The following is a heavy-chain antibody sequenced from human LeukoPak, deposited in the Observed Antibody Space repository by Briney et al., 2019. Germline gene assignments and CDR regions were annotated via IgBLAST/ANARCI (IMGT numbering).Heavy chain of an antibody. V-gene: IGHV4-59*01. CDR1: GGSISSYY. Sequence: SETLSLTCTVSGGSISSYYWSWIRQPPGKGLDWIGYISYIGSTKYNPSLKSRVTISLDTSKNQFSLKLSSVTAADTAVYYCARLVAAHYYFDYWGQGTLVTVSS. CDR2: ISYIGST. J-gene: IGHJ4*02. CDR3: ARLVAAHYYFDY. D-gene: IGHD2-15*01.